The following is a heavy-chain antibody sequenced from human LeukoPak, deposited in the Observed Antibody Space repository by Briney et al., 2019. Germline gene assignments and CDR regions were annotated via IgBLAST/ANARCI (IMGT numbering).Heavy chain of an antibody. D-gene: IGHD2-2*01. V-gene: IGHV3-7*01. Sequence: GGFLRLSCAASGFTFSSYWMSWVRQAPGKGLEWVANIKQDGSEKYYVDSVKGRFTISRDNAKNSLYLQMNSLRAEDTAVYYCASGRDIVVVPAASFDYWGQGTLVTVSS. CDR2: IKQDGSEK. CDR1: GFTFSSYW. CDR3: ASGRDIVVVPAASFDY. J-gene: IGHJ4*02.